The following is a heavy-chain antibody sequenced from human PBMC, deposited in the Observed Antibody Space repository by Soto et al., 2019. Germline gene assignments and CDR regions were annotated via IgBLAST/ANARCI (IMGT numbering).Heavy chain of an antibody. J-gene: IGHJ3*02. V-gene: IGHV4-4*02. CDR2: IYYSGST. Sequence: SETLSLTCAVSGGSISSSNWLSWVRQPPGKGLEWIGEIYYSGSTNYNPSLKSRVTISVDTSKNQFSLKLSSVTAADTAVYYCARGDFWSGYYSDAFDIWGQGTMVTVSS. D-gene: IGHD3-3*01. CDR1: GGSISSSNW. CDR3: ARGDFWSGYYSDAFDI.